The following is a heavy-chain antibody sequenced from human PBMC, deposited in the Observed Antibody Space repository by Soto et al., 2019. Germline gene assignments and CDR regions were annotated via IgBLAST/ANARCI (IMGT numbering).Heavy chain of an antibody. CDR3: ARDKDRQQLGGNYYYIMDV. CDR1: GGSFRTNA. J-gene: IGHJ6*02. Sequence: QVQLVQSGAEVKKPGSSVKISCKASGGSFRTNAFSWVRQAPGQGLEWMGGIIPIFPTPDYAQKFQGRVTITADESTTTTYMELSSLRSEDTATYYCARDKDRQQLGGNYYYIMDVCGQGTTVTVSS. V-gene: IGHV1-69*12. CDR2: IIPIFPTP. D-gene: IGHD3-3*02.